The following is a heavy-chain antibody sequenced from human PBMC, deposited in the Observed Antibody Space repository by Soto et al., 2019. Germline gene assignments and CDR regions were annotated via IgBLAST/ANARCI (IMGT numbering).Heavy chain of an antibody. CDR1: GGTFSSYA. CDR2: IIPIFGTA. J-gene: IGHJ5*02. V-gene: IGHV1-69*06. CDR3: AKDLDSGGSWDNWFDP. Sequence: SVKVSCKASGGTFSSYAISWVRQAPGQGLEWMGGIIPIFGTANYAQKFQGRVTITADKSTSTAYMELNSLRAEDTAVYYCAKDLDSGGSWDNWFDPWGQGTLVTVSS. D-gene: IGHD2-15*01.